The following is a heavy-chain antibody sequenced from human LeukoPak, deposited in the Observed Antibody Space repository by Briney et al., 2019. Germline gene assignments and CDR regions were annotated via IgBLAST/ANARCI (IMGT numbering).Heavy chain of an antibody. V-gene: IGHV1-2*02. CDR2: INPNSGGT. CDR1: GYTFTGYY. D-gene: IGHD3-22*01. J-gene: IGHJ4*02. CDR3: ARMGRYYDSSGSPAY. Sequence: ASVEVSCKASGYTFTGYYMHWVRQAPGQGLEWMGWINPNSGGTNYAQKFQGRVTMTRDTSISTAYMELSRPRSDDTAVYYCARMGRYYDSSGSPAYWGQGTLVTVSS.